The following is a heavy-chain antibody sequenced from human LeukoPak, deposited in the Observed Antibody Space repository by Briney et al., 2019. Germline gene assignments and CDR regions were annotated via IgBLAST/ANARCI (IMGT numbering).Heavy chain of an antibody. D-gene: IGHD1-26*01. Sequence: GESLRLSCAASGFTFSSYAMNWVRQAPGKALEWVSSITSSGAYIFYADSVKGRFTISRDNAKDSLYLQMNSLGPEDTAVYYCARDPYSGNYGNYYYYYMDVWGKGTTVTISS. J-gene: IGHJ6*03. CDR1: GFTFSSYA. CDR2: ITSSGAYI. V-gene: IGHV3-21*01. CDR3: ARDPYSGNYGNYYYYYMDV.